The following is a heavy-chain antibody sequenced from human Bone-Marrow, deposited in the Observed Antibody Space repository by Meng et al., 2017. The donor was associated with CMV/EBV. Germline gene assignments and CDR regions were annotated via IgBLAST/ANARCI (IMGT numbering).Heavy chain of an antibody. V-gene: IGHV3-30*02. J-gene: IGHJ6*02. CDR3: AKDSWWNARRPYYGMDV. D-gene: IGHD1-1*01. CDR1: GFAFSSYG. CDR2: IRYDGSNK. Sequence: GESLKISCAASGFAFSSYGMHWVRQAPGKGLEWVAFIRYDGSNKYYADSVKGRFTISRDNSKNTPYLQMNSLRAEDTAVYYCAKDSWWNARRPYYGMDVWGQGTTVTVSS.